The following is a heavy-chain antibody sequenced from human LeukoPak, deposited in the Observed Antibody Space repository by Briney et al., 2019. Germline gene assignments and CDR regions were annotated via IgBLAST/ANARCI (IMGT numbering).Heavy chain of an antibody. D-gene: IGHD2-2*01. CDR2: ISWNSGSI. CDR3: AKDILGSIYCSSTSCYPRGYFDY. Sequence: GGSLRLSCAASGFTFDDYAMHWVRQAPGKGLEWVSGISWNSGSIGYADSVKGRFTISRDNAMNSLYLQMNSLRAEDTALYYCAKDILGSIYCSSTSCYPRGYFDYWGQGTLVTVSS. CDR1: GFTFDDYA. J-gene: IGHJ4*02. V-gene: IGHV3-9*01.